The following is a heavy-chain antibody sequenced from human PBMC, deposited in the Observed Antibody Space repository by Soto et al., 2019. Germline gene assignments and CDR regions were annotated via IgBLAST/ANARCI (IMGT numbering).Heavy chain of an antibody. V-gene: IGHV4-59*01. Sequence: SETLSLTCTVSGSSISSYYWSWIRQPPGKGLEWIGYIYYSGSTNYNPSLKSRVTISVDTSENQFSLKLSSVTAAETAVYYCARGAEMATIASYYFDYWGQGTLVTGSS. J-gene: IGHJ4*02. D-gene: IGHD5-12*01. CDR3: ARGAEMATIASYYFDY. CDR1: GSSISSYY. CDR2: IYYSGST.